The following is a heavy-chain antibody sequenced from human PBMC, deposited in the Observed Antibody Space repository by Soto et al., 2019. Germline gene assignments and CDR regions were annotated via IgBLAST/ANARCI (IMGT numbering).Heavy chain of an antibody. J-gene: IGHJ4*02. CDR1: GFTFSSYG. CDR2: IWYDGSNK. V-gene: IGHV3-33*01. Sequence: QVQLVESGGGVVQPGRSLRLSCAASGFTFSSYGMHWVRQAPGKGLEWVAVIWYDGSNKYYADSVKGRFTISRDNSKNTLYLQMNSLRAEDTAVYYCARDSGPGFVWGSSSLDYWGQGTLVTVSS. D-gene: IGHD3-16*01. CDR3: ARDSGPGFVWGSSSLDY.